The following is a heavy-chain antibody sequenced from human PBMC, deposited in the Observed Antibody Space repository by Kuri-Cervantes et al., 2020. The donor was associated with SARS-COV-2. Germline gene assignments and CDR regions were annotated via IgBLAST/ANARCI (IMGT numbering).Heavy chain of an antibody. J-gene: IGHJ3*02. Sequence: GGSLRLSCKGSGYSFSSSWIGWVRQMPGKGLEWMGIIFPRDSDTRYSPSFQGQVTISVDKSITTAYLQWSSLEASDTAMYYCARVMASRGYGLSDAFDIWGQGTMVTVSS. V-gene: IGHV5-51*01. CDR2: IFPRDSDT. CDR1: GYSFSSSW. CDR3: ARVMASRGYGLSDAFDI. D-gene: IGHD3-22*01.